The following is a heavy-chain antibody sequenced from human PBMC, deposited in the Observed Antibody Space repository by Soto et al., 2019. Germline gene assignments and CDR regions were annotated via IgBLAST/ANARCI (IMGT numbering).Heavy chain of an antibody. J-gene: IGHJ5*02. D-gene: IGHD4-17*01. V-gene: IGHV4-30-4*08. CDR1: GDSISDSSYY. CDR3: ARARGGDSGDYASLFDR. CDR2: IHDSGNT. Sequence: PSETLSLTCSVSGDSISDSSYYWGWIRQPPGKGLEWIGYIHDSGNTYYNPPLKSRVTISLDTSKNQFSLKVTSMTAADTAVYFCARARGGDSGDYASLFDRWGQGNLVTVSS.